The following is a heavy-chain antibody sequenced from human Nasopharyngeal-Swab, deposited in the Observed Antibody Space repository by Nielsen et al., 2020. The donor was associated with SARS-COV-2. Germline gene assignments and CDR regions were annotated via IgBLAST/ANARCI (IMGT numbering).Heavy chain of an antibody. CDR1: GFTFSSYS. Sequence: GGSLRLSCAASGFTFSSYSMNWVRQAPGKGLEWVSSISSSSSYIYYADSVKGRFTISRDNAKNSLYLQMNSLRAEDTAVYYCASACSSTSCYGEGENWGQGTLVTVSS. V-gene: IGHV3-21*04. CDR3: ASACSSTSCYGEGEN. CDR2: ISSSSSYI. J-gene: IGHJ4*02. D-gene: IGHD2-2*01.